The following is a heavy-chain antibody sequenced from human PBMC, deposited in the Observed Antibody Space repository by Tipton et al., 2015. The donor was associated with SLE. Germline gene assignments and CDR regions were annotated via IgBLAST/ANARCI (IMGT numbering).Heavy chain of an antibody. V-gene: IGHV3-33*08. D-gene: IGHD5-12*01. CDR2: IRYDGSNK. Sequence: RSLRLSCAASGFTFSSYGMHWVRQAPGKGLEWVAFIRYDGSNKYYADSVKGRFTISRDNSKNTLYLQMNSLRAEDTAVYYCARATQIGGYDFSFDYWGQGTLVTVSS. CDR1: GFTFSSYG. J-gene: IGHJ4*02. CDR3: ARATQIGGYDFSFDY.